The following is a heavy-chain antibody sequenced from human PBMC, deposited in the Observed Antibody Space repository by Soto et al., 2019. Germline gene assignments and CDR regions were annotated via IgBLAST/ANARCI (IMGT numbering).Heavy chain of an antibody. D-gene: IGHD2-15*01. CDR2: ISSATSDV. V-gene: IGHV3-21*06. CDR1: GFTFSLYT. CDR3: VTLCGGSCYFGVDV. J-gene: IGHJ6*02. Sequence: PGGSLRLSCAASGFTFSLYTMSWVRQAPGKGLEWASSISSATSDVYHADSVRGRFTISRDNAKNSVYLQMNSLTAEDTGLYYCVTLCGGSCYFGVDVWGQGTTVTVSS.